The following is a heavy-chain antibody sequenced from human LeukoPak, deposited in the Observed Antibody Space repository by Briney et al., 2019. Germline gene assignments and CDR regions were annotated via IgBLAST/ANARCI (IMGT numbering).Heavy chain of an antibody. CDR1: GGSISSSSYY. D-gene: IGHD3-22*01. CDR2: IYYSGST. Sequence: SETLSLTCTVSGGSISSSSYYWGWIRQPPGKGLEWIGSIYYSGSTYYNPSLKSRVTISVDTSKNQLSLKLSSVTAADTAVYYCASRVVVITKDAFDIWGQGTMVTVSS. CDR3: ASRVVVITKDAFDI. J-gene: IGHJ3*02. V-gene: IGHV4-39*01.